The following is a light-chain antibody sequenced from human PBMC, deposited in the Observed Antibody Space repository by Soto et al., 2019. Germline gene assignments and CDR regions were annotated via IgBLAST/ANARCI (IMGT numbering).Light chain of an antibody. CDR3: QQYNHNWT. V-gene: IGKV1-5*03. J-gene: IGKJ1*01. Sequence: DIQMTQSPSTLSASVGDRVTITCRASQSISSWLAWSQQKPGTAPKLLIYKASTLQSGVPSRFSGSGSGTEIPLTSSSLQPDDSATYCRQQYNHNWTFGQGTKVGIK. CDR1: QSISSW. CDR2: KAS.